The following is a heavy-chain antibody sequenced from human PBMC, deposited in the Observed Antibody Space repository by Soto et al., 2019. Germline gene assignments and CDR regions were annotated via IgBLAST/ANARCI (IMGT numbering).Heavy chain of an antibody. Sequence: SETLSLTCTVSGDSVTRGDVYWSWVRQHPGKGLEWIGYIFYRGITHYNPSLKSRVAMSVDTSKNQFSLKVSSVTAADTAVYYCARALGSLPLSWWGQGTQVTVSS. D-gene: IGHD6-13*01. CDR1: GDSVTRGDVY. J-gene: IGHJ4*02. V-gene: IGHV4-31*03. CDR2: IFYRGIT. CDR3: ARALGSLPLSW.